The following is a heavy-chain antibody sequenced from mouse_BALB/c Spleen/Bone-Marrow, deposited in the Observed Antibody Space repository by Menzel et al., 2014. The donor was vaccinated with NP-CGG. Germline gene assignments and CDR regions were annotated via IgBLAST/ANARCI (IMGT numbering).Heavy chain of an antibody. CDR3: ERYVNSPMNY. CDR2: ISDGGSYT. Sequence: EVKLEESGGGLVKPGGSLKLSCAASGFTFSDYYMYWVRQTLEKRLEWVATISDGGSYTYYPDSVKGRFTISRDNAKNNLSLKMSILKSEKTAMYYFERYVNSPMNYWGKETSLTFSS. J-gene: IGHJ4*01. CDR1: GFTFSDYY. V-gene: IGHV5-4*02.